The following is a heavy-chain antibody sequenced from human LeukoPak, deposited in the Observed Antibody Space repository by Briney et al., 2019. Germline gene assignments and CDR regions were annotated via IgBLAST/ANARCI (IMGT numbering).Heavy chain of an antibody. CDR3: ARLGYYGSGSYPDY. D-gene: IGHD3-10*01. J-gene: IGHJ4*02. CDR2: IYYSGST. CDR1: GFTFSSHW. V-gene: IGHV4-59*11. Sequence: GSLRLSCAASGFTFSSHWMSWVRQAPGKGLEWIGYIYYSGSTNYNPSLKSRVTISVDTSKNQFSLRLSSVTAADTAVYYCARLGYYGSGSYPDYWGQGTLVTVSS.